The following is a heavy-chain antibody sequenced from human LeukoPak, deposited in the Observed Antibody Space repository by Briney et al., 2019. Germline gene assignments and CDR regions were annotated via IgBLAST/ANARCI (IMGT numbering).Heavy chain of an antibody. CDR1: GYTFTSYA. V-gene: IGHV7-4-1*02. D-gene: IGHD3-10*01. CDR2: INTNTGNP. CDR3: ARDIPSRGSGSYPDYYYGMDV. J-gene: IGHJ6*02. Sequence: ASVKVSCKASGYTFTSYAMNWVRQAPGQGLEWMGWINTNTGNPMYAQGFTGRFVFSLDTSVSTAYLQISSLKAEDTAVYYCARDIPSRGSGSYPDYYYGMDVWGQGTTVTVSS.